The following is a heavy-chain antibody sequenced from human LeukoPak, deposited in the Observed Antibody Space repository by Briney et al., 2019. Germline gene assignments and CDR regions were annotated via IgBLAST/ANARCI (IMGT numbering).Heavy chain of an antibody. J-gene: IGHJ3*02. V-gene: IGHV4-34*01. CDR2: INHSGST. Sequence: PSETLSLTCAVYGGSFSGYYWSWIRQPPGKGLEWIGEINHSGSTNYNPSLQSRVTISVDTSKNQFSLKLSSVTAADTAVYYCAGGPRFLEWLLFFPDAFDIWGQGTMVTVSS. CDR3: AGGPRFLEWLLFFPDAFDI. CDR1: GGSFSGYY. D-gene: IGHD3-3*01.